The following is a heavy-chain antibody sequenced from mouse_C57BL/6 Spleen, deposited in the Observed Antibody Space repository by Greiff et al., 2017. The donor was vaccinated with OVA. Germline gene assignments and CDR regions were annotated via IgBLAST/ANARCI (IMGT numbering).Heavy chain of an antibody. CDR3: ARDLDYYGSRYWYFDV. CDR2: ISDGGSYT. D-gene: IGHD1-1*01. V-gene: IGHV5-4*01. J-gene: IGHJ1*03. CDR1: GFTFSSYA. Sequence: DVMLAESGGGLVKPGGSLKLSCAASGFTFSSYAMSWVRQTPEKRLEWVATISDGGSYTYYPDNVKGRFTISRDNAKNNLYLQMSHLKSEDTAMYYCARDLDYYGSRYWYFDVWGTGTTVTVSS.